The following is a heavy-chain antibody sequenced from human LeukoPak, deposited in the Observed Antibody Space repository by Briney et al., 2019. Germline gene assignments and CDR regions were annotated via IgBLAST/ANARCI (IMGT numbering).Heavy chain of an antibody. D-gene: IGHD3-10*01. CDR3: ARAPYGSGSYSGSDY. CDR1: GFTFSSYA. V-gene: IGHV3-48*01. J-gene: IGHJ4*02. CDR2: ISSSSSTI. Sequence: GGSLRLSCAASGFTFSSYAMSWVRQAPGKGREWVSYISSSSSTIYYADSVKGRFTISRDNAKNSLYLQMNSLRAEDTAVYYCARAPYGSGSYSGSDYWGQGTLVTVSS.